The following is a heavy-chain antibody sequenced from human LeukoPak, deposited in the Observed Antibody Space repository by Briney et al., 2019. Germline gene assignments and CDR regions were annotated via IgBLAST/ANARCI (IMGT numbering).Heavy chain of an antibody. D-gene: IGHD6-6*01. V-gene: IGHV4-4*07. J-gene: IGHJ5*02. Sequence: SETLSLTCTVSGGSISSYYWGWIRQPAGKGLEWIGRIYTSGSTNYNPSLKSRVTMSVDTSKNQFSLKLSSATAADTAVYYCARDRASIAARPGWFDPWGQGTLVTVSS. CDR3: ARDRASIAARPGWFDP. CDR2: IYTSGST. CDR1: GGSISSYY.